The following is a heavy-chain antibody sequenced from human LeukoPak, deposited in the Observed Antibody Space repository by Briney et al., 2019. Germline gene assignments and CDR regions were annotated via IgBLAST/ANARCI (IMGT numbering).Heavy chain of an antibody. V-gene: IGHV4-34*01. CDR3: ARKGSRGSGSYYRKPPYYYYGMDV. CDR2: INHSGST. J-gene: IGHJ6*02. D-gene: IGHD3-10*01. Sequence: NPSETLSLTCAVYGGSFSGYYWSWIRQPPGKGLEWIGEINHSGSTNYNPSLKSRVTISVDTSKNQFSLKLSSVTAADTAVYYCARKGSRGSGSYYRKPPYYYYGMDVWGQGTTVTVSS. CDR1: GGSFSGYY.